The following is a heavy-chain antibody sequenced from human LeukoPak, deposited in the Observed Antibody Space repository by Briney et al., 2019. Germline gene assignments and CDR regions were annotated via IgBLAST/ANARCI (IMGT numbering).Heavy chain of an antibody. J-gene: IGHJ5*02. Sequence: PGGSLRLSCAASGFTFSSYWMHWVRQAPGKGLMWVSRINSGGSSTNYVDSVKGRFTISRDNAKNTLYLQMNSLRAEDTAVYYCSRGVPWWFDPWGQGTLVTVSS. V-gene: IGHV3-74*01. CDR1: GFTFSSYW. CDR3: SRGVPWWFDP. D-gene: IGHD1-1*01. CDR2: INSGGSST.